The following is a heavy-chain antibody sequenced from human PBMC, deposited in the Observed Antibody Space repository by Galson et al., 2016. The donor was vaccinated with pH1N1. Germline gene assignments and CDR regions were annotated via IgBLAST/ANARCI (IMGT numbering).Heavy chain of an antibody. CDR2: ISGGSRNI. D-gene: IGHD3-16*01. Sequence: SLRLSCAASGFTFVAFTMNWIRQAPGKGLEWVSYISGGSRNIHYADSVKGRFTISRDNARNSLYLQLTNLRAEDTAVYYCVRDLTRWGSLPGYYFDSWGQGTLVTVSS. CDR1: GFTFVAFT. J-gene: IGHJ4*02. V-gene: IGHV3-48*04. CDR3: VRDLTRWGSLPGYYFDS.